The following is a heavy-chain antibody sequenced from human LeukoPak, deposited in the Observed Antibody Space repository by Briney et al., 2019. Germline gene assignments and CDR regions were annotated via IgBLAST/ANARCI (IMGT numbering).Heavy chain of an antibody. V-gene: IGHV1-2*02. J-gene: IGHJ4*02. CDR1: GYTFTGYY. CDR3: ARTYTVSSDFDY. CDR2: INPNSGGT. D-gene: IGHD6-6*01. Sequence: ASVKVSCKASGYTFTGYYVHWVRQAPGQGLEWMGWINPNSGGTNCAQRFQDRVSMTRDTYISTAYMELSRLRSDDTAVYYCARTYTVSSDFDYWGLGTLVTVSS.